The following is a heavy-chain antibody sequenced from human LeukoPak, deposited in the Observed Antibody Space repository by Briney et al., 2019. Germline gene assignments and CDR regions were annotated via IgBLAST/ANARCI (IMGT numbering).Heavy chain of an antibody. V-gene: IGHV1-69*13. CDR3: ARGMSPVVVVPAAHGDIDY. J-gene: IGHJ4*02. CDR1: GGTFSSYA. D-gene: IGHD2-2*01. Sequence: GASVKVSCKASGGTFSSYAISWVRQAPGQGLEWMGGIIPIFGTANYAQKFQGRVTITADESTSTAYMELSSLRSEDTAVYYCARGMSPVVVVPAAHGDIDYWGQGTLVTVSS. CDR2: IIPIFGTA.